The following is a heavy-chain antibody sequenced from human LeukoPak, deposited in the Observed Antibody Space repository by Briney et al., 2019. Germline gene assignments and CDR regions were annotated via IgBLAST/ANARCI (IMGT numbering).Heavy chain of an antibody. J-gene: IGHJ4*02. D-gene: IGHD3-10*01. CDR3: ARERMYSGSGSTYPYYDY. CDR2: ISWNSGSI. CDR1: GFTFDDYA. Sequence: GGSLRLSCAASGFTFDDYAMHWVRQAPGKGLEWVSGISWNSGSIGYADSVKGRFTISRDNAKNALYLGMNSLRAEDTAEYFCARERMYSGSGSTYPYYDYWGQGTLVTVSS. V-gene: IGHV3-9*01.